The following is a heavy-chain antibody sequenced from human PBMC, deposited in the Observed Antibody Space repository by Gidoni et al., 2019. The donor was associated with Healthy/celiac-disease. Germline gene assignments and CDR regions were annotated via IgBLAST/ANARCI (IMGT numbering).Heavy chain of an antibody. Sequence: EVQLVESGGGLVQPGGSLRLSCAASGFTFSSSAMSWVRQAPGKGLEWVSAISGSGGSTDYADSVKGRVTISRDNSKNTLYLKMNSLRAEDTAVYYCAKRGDRFGEFANWYFDLWGRGTLVTVSS. V-gene: IGHV3-23*04. J-gene: IGHJ2*01. CDR3: AKRGDRFGEFANWYFDL. CDR1: GFTFSSSA. D-gene: IGHD3-10*01. CDR2: ISGSGGST.